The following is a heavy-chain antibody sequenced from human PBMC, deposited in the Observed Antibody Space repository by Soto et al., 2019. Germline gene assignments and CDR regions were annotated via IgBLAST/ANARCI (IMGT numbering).Heavy chain of an antibody. Sequence: QVQLPESGPGLVKPSGTLSLTCAVSSGSISRSNCWSWVRQPQGKGLERIGEISHSGSTNNNPSPRSRVTISVAKSKTQFPLKLSSVTAADTAVYYCAREVVVVPAAMAPRYMDVWGKGPTVTVSS. CDR2: ISHSGST. V-gene: IGHV4-4*02. CDR1: SGSISRSNC. J-gene: IGHJ6*03. D-gene: IGHD2-2*01. CDR3: AREVVVVPAAMAPRYMDV.